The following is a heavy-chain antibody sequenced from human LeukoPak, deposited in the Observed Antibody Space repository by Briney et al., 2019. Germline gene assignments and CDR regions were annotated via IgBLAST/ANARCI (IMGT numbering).Heavy chain of an antibody. D-gene: IGHD3-3*01. CDR3: AKRTRNGLNYDFWSGHPTDAFDI. J-gene: IGHJ3*02. CDR2: ISAYNGNT. Sequence: EASVKVSCKASGYTFTSYGISWVRQAPGQGLEWMGWISAYNGNTNYAQKLQGRVTMTTDTSKSTAYMELKSLRSDDTAVYYCAKRTRNGLNYDFWSGHPTDAFDIWGQGTMVTVSS. CDR1: GYTFTSYG. V-gene: IGHV1-18*01.